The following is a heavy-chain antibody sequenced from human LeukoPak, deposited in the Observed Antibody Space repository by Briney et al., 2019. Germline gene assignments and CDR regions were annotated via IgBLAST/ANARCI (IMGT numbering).Heavy chain of an antibody. Sequence: GGSLRLSCAASGFTFSSYDLSWVRQAPGKGLECVSAISRGVGSTYYADSVKGRFTISRDNSKNTLYLQMNSLRAEDTAVYYCARDYSSSSGWFDPWGQGTLVTVSS. D-gene: IGHD6-6*01. CDR2: ISRGVGST. CDR3: ARDYSSSSGWFDP. CDR1: GFTFSSYD. J-gene: IGHJ5*02. V-gene: IGHV3-23*01.